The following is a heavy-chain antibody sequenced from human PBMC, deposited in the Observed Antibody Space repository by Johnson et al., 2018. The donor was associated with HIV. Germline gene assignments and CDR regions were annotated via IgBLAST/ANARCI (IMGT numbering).Heavy chain of an antibody. J-gene: IGHJ3*02. Sequence: EVQLMESGGGLVQPGRSLRLSCAASGFTFDDYAMHWVRQAPGKGLEWVSGISWNSGSIGYADSVKGRFTISRDNAKNSLYLQMNSLRAEDTALYYCMKNIVVVPAGVDACDIWGQGTMVTVSS. CDR1: GFTFDDYA. D-gene: IGHD2-2*01. V-gene: IGHV3-9*01. CDR2: ISWNSGSI. CDR3: MKNIVVVPAGVDACDI.